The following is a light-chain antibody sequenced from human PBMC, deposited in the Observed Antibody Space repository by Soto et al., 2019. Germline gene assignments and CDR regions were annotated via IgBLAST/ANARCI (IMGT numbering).Light chain of an antibody. J-gene: IGKJ1*01. CDR1: QRINSW. V-gene: IGKV1-12*01. CDR2: AAS. Sequence: IQMTQSPSSVSASVGDSVTITCRASQRINSWLAWYQQRPGKAPKLLIYAASSLQSGVPSRFSGSGFGTDFTLTISSLQPEDIATYYCQLATSLPPWTFGQGTKVDIK. CDR3: QLATSLPPWT.